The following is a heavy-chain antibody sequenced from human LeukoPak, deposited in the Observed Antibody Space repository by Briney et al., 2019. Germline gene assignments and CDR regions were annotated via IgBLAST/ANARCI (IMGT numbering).Heavy chain of an antibody. CDR2: ISGGGDST. CDR3: AKDPYYDLWSGHYYMDV. J-gene: IGHJ6*03. Sequence: GGSLRLSCAASGFIFNTYTMNWGRRAPGKGLEWGSAISGGGDSTHYADSVKGRFTISRDKSKNPVYLQMNSLRAEDTAIYYCAKDPYYDLWSGHYYMDVWGKGTTVTVSS. D-gene: IGHD3-3*01. CDR1: GFIFNTYT. V-gene: IGHV3-23*01.